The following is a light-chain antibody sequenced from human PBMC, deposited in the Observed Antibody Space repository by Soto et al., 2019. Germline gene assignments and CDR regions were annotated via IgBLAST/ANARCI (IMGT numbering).Light chain of an antibody. V-gene: IGLV2-14*01. J-gene: IGLJ2*01. CDR1: SSNVGGYNH. Sequence: QSALTQPASVSGSPGQSITISCTGTSSNVGGYNHVSWYQHSPGKAPKLILFAVSDRPSGVSHRFSGSKSGNTASLTISGLQAEDEADYYCCSYTRRSPVVVGGGTKLTVL. CDR3: CSYTRRSPVV. CDR2: AVS.